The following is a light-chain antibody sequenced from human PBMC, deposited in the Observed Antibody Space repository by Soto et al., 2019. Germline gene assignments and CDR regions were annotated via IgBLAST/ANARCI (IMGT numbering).Light chain of an antibody. Sequence: DIQMTQSPSSLSASVGDRVTITCRASQSISSYLNWYQQKPGKAPKLLIYAASSLQSGVPSRFSGSGSGTDFTLTISSLQQEDFATYYCQQSYSTSKVTFGQGTRLEIK. V-gene: IGKV1-39*01. CDR1: QSISSY. CDR2: AAS. CDR3: QQSYSTSKVT. J-gene: IGKJ5*01.